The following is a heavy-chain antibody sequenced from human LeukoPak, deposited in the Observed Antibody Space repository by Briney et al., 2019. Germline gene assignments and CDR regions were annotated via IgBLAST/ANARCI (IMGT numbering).Heavy chain of an antibody. Sequence: PSETLSPTCTLAGGSTSTSTTDWGWLRQPPGKGLEWIGSVYYTGITYYNPSVESRVTISIDTSKNHFSLKLNSVTAADTGVYFCARHLSSPVVMFKDVWCKGTTVIVSS. D-gene: IGHD3-22*01. J-gene: IGHJ6*04. CDR1: GGSTSTSTTD. CDR2: VYYTGIT. V-gene: IGHV4-39*01. CDR3: ARHLSSPVVMFKDV.